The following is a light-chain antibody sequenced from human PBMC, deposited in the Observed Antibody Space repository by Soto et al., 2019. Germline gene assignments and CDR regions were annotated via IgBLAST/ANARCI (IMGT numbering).Light chain of an antibody. CDR2: KAS. Sequence: DIPMTQSPSTLSASIGDRVTITCRASQSISSWLAWYQQKPGKAPKLLIYKASSLESGVPSRFSGSGSGTEFTLTISSLQPDDVATYYCRQYSGYSRTFGQGTKVEIK. CDR1: QSISSW. V-gene: IGKV1-5*03. CDR3: RQYSGYSRT. J-gene: IGKJ1*01.